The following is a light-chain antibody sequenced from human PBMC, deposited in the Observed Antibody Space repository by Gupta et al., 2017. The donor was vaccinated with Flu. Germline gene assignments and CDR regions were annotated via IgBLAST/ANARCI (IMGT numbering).Light chain of an antibody. J-gene: IGKJ2*01. CDR3: QRYNSYSPYT. CDR2: KAS. CDR1: QSISSW. Sequence: DIQMTQSPSTLSASVGDRVTITCRASQSISSWLAWYQQKPGKAPKLLIYKASSLESGVPSRFSDSGSGTEFTLTISSLQPDDFATYYCQRYNSYSPYTFGQGTKLEIK. V-gene: IGKV1-5*03.